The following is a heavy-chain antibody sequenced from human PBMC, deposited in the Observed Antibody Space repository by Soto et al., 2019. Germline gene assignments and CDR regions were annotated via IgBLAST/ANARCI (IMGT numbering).Heavy chain of an antibody. CDR2: IYTSGST. Sequence: SETLSLTCTVSGGSISSYYTSWIRQPARKGLGWIGRIYTSGSTNYNPSLKSRVTMSVDTSKTQLSLKLSSVTAADTAVYYCAREYWMPVWFAPWGQGPRAPAS. CDR3: AREYWMPVWFAP. CDR1: GGSISSYY. J-gene: IGHJ5*02. D-gene: IGHD1-1*01. V-gene: IGHV4-4*07.